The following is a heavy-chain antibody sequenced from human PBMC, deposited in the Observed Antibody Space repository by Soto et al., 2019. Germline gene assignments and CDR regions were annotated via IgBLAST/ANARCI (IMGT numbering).Heavy chain of an antibody. J-gene: IGHJ4*02. Sequence: GGSLRLSCVASGFTFSNFAMAWVRQAPGEGLEWVSANSGSGDDTFYADYMKGRFTISRDNSKDTLYLQMNSLRAEDTAVYYCARGRSGYSGYDLDLDYWGQGTLVTVSS. D-gene: IGHD5-12*01. V-gene: IGHV3-23*01. CDR2: NSGSGDDT. CDR1: GFTFSNFA. CDR3: ARGRSGYSGYDLDLDY.